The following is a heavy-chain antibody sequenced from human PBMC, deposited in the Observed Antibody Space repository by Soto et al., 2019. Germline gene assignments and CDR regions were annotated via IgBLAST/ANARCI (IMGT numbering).Heavy chain of an antibody. D-gene: IGHD2-15*01. V-gene: IGHV3-33*01. Sequence: QVQLVESGGGVVQPGRSLRLSCAASGFTFSSYGMHWVRQAPGKGLEWVAVIWYDGSNKYYADSVKGRITISRDNSKNTLDLQMNSLRAEDTAVYYCARDRSGGDLLGYCSGGSCFYWFAPWGQGTLVTVSS. CDR3: ARDRSGGDLLGYCSGGSCFYWFAP. CDR2: IWYDGSNK. CDR1: GFTFSSYG. J-gene: IGHJ5*02.